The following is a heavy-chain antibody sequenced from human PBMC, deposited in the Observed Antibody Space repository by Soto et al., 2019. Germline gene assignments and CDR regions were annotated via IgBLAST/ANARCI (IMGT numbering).Heavy chain of an antibody. CDR2: ISAYNGNT. J-gene: IGHJ6*02. D-gene: IGHD3-3*01. V-gene: IGHV1-18*01. CDR3: ARDPYYDFWSGYQSLYYYYGMDV. CDR1: GYTFTSYG. Sequence: ASVKVSCKASGYTFTSYGISWLRQAPGQGLEWMGWISAYNGNTNYAQKLQGRVTMTTDTSTSTAYMELRSLRSDDTAVYYCARDPYYDFWSGYQSLYYYYGMDVWGQGTTVTVSS.